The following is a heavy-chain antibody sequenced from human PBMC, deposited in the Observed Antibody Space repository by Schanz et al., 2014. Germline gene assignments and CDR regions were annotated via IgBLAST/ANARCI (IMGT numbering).Heavy chain of an antibody. CDR2: MNPNIGNA. J-gene: IGHJ4*02. CDR3: ARITSYCNRGDCYFDY. D-gene: IGHD2-21*02. CDR1: GYTFTNYD. V-gene: IGHV1-8*01. Sequence: QVQLVQSGAEVVEPGASVKVSCKASGYTFTNYDINWVRQTTGQGLEWMGWMNPNIGNAGYEQKFRGRLTMTGDTSISTAYMELSSLRSEDTAIYYCARITSYCNRGDCYFDYWGQGTLVTVSS.